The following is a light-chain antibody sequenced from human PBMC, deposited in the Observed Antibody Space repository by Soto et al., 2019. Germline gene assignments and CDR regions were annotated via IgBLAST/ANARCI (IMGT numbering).Light chain of an antibody. CDR1: SSDVGGYKY. CDR3: GSYAGSSNV. V-gene: IGLV2-14*01. J-gene: IGLJ1*01. CDR2: EVT. Sequence: QSALTQPASVSGSPGQSITISCTGTSSDVGGYKYVSWYQQHPGKAPKLIIYEVTNRPSGVSNRFSGSKSGNTASLSISGLQAEDEADYYCGSYAGSSNVFGTGTKVTVL.